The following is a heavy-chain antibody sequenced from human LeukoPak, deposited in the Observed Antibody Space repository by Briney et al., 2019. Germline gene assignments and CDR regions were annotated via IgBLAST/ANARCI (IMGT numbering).Heavy chain of an antibody. CDR2: IRSKANSYAT. V-gene: IGHV3-73*01. CDR1: GFTFSGSA. CDR3: ASPTTYTGEIAVAAPWYFDL. J-gene: IGHJ2*01. Sequence: GGSLRLSCAASGFTFSGSAMHWVRQASGKGLEWVGRIRSKANSYATAYAASVKGWFTISRDDSKNTAYLQMNSLKTEDTAVYYCASPTTYTGEIAVAAPWYFDLWGRGTLVTVSS. D-gene: IGHD6-19*01.